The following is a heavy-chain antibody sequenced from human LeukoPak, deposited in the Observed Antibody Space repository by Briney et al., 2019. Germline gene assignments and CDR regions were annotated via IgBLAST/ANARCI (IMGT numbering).Heavy chain of an antibody. Sequence: GSLRLSCAASGFTFSSYAMHWVRQAPGKGLEWVAVISYDGSNKYYADSVKGRFTISRDNSKNTLYLQMNSLRAEDTAVYYCARESGSYTYYYYGMDVWGQGTTVTVSS. J-gene: IGHJ6*02. V-gene: IGHV3-30-3*01. CDR3: ARESGSYTYYYYGMDV. D-gene: IGHD1-26*01. CDR1: GFTFSSYA. CDR2: ISYDGSNK.